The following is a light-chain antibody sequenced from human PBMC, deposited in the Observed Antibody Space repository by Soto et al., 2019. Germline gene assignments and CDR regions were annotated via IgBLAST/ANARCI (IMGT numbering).Light chain of an antibody. V-gene: IGKV3-15*01. CDR3: QQDNNWPLT. Sequence: EIVMTQSPATLSVSPGERATVPCRASQSVRNNLAWYQQKPGQAPRLLIYGASTRATGIPARFSGSGYGTEFTLTISSLQSEDFAVYDCQQDNNWPLTFGGGTKVESK. CDR1: QSVRNN. J-gene: IGKJ4*01. CDR2: GAS.